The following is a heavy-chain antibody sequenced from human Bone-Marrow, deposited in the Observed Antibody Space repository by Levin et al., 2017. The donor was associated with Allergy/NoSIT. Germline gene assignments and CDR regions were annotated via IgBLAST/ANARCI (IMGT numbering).Heavy chain of an antibody. D-gene: IGHD3-22*01. Sequence: GGSLRLSCAASGFTFDDYAMHWVRQAPGKGLEWVSGISWNSGNIGYADSVKGRFTISRDSAKSSLYLQMNSLRAEDTALYYCAKGADSSGSANVFDIWGQGTMVTVSS. CDR2: ISWNSGNI. CDR1: GFTFDDYA. J-gene: IGHJ3*02. V-gene: IGHV3-9*01. CDR3: AKGADSSGSANVFDI.